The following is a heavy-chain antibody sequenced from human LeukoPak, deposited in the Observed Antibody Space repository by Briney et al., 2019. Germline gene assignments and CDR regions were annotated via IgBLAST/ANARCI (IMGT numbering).Heavy chain of an antibody. Sequence: PGGSLRLSCAASGLTFSSYGMSWVRQAPGRGLEWVSAISTTGGTTYYADSVRGRFTISRDNSKNALYLQMNSLRVEDTAVFYCAKPPEMDSSGYYEDYWGQGTLVTVSS. CDR1: GLTFSSYG. J-gene: IGHJ4*02. CDR2: ISTTGGTT. V-gene: IGHV3-23*01. D-gene: IGHD3-22*01. CDR3: AKPPEMDSSGYYEDY.